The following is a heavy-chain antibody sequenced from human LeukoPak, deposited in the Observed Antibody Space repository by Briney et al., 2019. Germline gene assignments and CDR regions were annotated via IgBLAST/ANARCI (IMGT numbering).Heavy chain of an antibody. V-gene: IGHV3-20*04. J-gene: IGHJ4*02. CDR2: VSRNGGST. CDR1: GFTFDEYG. D-gene: IGHD3-3*01. Sequence: GGSLRLSCAATGFTFDEYGMTWVRQAPGKGLEWVSGVSRNGGSTGYADSVKGRFTISRDNAKNSLYLQMNSLRAEDTALYYSVRSITIFGVWGQGTLVTVSS. CDR3: VRSITIFGV.